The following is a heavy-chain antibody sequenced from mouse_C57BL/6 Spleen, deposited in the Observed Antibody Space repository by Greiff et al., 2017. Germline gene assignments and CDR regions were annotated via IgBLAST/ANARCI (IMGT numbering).Heavy chain of an antibody. CDR1: GYTFTGYW. D-gene: IGHD1-1*01. Sequence: VKLVESGAELMKPGASVKLSCKATGYTFTGYWIEWVKQRPGHGLEWIGEILPGSGSTNYNEKFKGKATFTADTSSNTAYMQLSSLTTEDSAIYYYARKGLGYYYGSSYDYWGQGTTLTVSS. CDR3: ARKGLGYYYGSSYDY. J-gene: IGHJ2*01. CDR2: ILPGSGST. V-gene: IGHV1-9*01.